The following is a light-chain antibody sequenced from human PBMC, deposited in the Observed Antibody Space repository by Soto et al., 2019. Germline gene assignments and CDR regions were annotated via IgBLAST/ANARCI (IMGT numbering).Light chain of an antibody. V-gene: IGLV2-8*01. CDR2: EVS. Sequence: QSALTQPPSASGSPGQSVTISCTGTSRDVGGYNYVSWYQQHPGKAPRFMIYEVSKRPSGVPDRFSGSKSGNTASLTVSGLQAEDEADYYCNSFAGSNILYVFGTGTKVTVL. CDR1: SRDVGGYNY. J-gene: IGLJ1*01. CDR3: NSFAGSNILYV.